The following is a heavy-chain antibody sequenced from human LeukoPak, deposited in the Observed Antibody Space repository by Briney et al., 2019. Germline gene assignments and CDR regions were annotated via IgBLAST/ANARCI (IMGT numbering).Heavy chain of an antibody. J-gene: IGHJ4*02. V-gene: IGHV1-18*01. CDR1: AFSFISFG. D-gene: IGHD1-26*01. Sequence: GASVKVSCKAFAFSFISFGFNWVRQAPGQVLEWMGWISGYNGDTKYAQKFQGRVTMTTDTSTSTAYMELRGLRSDDTAVYYCARGTWETAARPYSFDTWGQGTLVTVTS. CDR3: ARGTWETAARPYSFDT. CDR2: ISGYNGDT.